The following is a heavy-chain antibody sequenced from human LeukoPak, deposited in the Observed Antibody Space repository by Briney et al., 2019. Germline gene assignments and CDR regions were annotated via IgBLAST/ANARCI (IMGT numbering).Heavy chain of an antibody. CDR2: IYYSGTT. V-gene: IGHV4-59*12. D-gene: IGHD3-10*01. Sequence: SETLSLTCTVSGGSISRYYWSWIRQPPGKGLEWIGYIYYSGTTNYNPSLKSRVTISVDTSKNQFSLKLSSVTAADTAVYYCARGRLLWFGELAQFDYWGQGTLVTVSS. J-gene: IGHJ4*02. CDR3: ARGRLLWFGELAQFDY. CDR1: GGSISRYY.